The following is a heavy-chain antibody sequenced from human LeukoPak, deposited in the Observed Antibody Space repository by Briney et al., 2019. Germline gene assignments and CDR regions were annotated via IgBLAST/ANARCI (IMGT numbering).Heavy chain of an antibody. Sequence: SETLSLTCTVSGGSISSYYWSWIRQPPGKGLEWIGYIYYSGSTYYNPSLKSRVTISVDTSKNQFSLKLSSVTAADTAVYYCASQLWSTPVDYWGQGTLVTVSS. CDR2: IYYSGST. CDR1: GGSISSYY. D-gene: IGHD5-18*01. V-gene: IGHV4-59*12. J-gene: IGHJ4*02. CDR3: ASQLWSTPVDY.